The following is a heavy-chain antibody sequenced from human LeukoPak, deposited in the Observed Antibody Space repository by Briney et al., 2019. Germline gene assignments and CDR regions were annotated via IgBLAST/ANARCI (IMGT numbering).Heavy chain of an antibody. D-gene: IGHD3-16*01. J-gene: IGHJ1*01. CDR1: GGSISSYY. CDR2: IYYSGST. V-gene: IGHV4-59*08. CDR3: AGFLGELYFQH. Sequence: SETLSLTCTVSGGSISSYYWSWIRQPPGKGLEWIGYIYYSGSTNYNPSLKSRVTISVDTSKNQFSLKLSSVTAADTAVYYCAGFLGELYFQHWGQGTLVTVSS.